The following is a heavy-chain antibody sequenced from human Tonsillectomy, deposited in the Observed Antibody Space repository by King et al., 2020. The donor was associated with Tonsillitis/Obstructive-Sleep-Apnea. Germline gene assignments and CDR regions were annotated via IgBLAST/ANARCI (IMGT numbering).Heavy chain of an antibody. CDR2: ISSSSSTI. CDR1: GFTFSSYS. CDR3: AREEYYYGSGGSDY. D-gene: IGHD3-10*01. J-gene: IGHJ4*02. V-gene: IGHV3-48*02. Sequence: VQLVESGGGLVQPGGSLRLSCAASGFTFSSYSMNWVRQAPGKGLEWVSYISSSSSTIYYADSVKGRFTISRDNAKNSLYLQMNSLRDEDTAVYYCAREEYYYGSGGSDYWGQGTLVTVSS.